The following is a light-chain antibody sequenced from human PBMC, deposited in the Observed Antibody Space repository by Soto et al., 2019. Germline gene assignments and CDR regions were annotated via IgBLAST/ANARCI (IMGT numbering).Light chain of an antibody. J-gene: IGKJ1*01. Sequence: DIVMTQSPATLSVAPGERVTFSCRASQGVSRKLAWYQHKPGQAPRLLISGASTGATGIPARFSGSGSGTDFTLTISSLEPEDVAVYYCQQRGNRPPWTFGQGTKVESK. V-gene: IGKV3-15*01. CDR2: GAS. CDR3: QQRGNRPPWT. CDR1: QGVSRK.